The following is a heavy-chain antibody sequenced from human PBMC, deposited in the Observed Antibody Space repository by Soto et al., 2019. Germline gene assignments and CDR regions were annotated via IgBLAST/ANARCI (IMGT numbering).Heavy chain of an antibody. J-gene: IGHJ3*02. Sequence: QVQLEQSGAEVKKPGSSVKISCKASGGTLSDHGVSWLRQAPGQGLEWVGGTIPVFNTAKYAPKFQGRVTIAADQSTNIAYMELGSLRSDDTAFYYCSRGVYGSGNYYTGPSAFDIWGPGTLVIVSS. CDR2: TIPVFNTA. CDR1: GGTLSDHG. V-gene: IGHV1-69*01. D-gene: IGHD3-10*01. CDR3: SRGVYGSGNYYTGPSAFDI.